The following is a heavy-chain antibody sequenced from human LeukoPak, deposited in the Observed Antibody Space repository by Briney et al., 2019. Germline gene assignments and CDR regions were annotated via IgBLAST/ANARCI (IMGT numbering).Heavy chain of an antibody. V-gene: IGHV4-59*02. CDR2: IHYSGSSGTT. CDR1: GGSVTSYY. CDR3: AIVSDLAAAGTYDY. Sequence: SESLSLTCTVSGGSVTSYYWSWIRQPPGKGLEWVGNIHYSGSSGTTNYNPSLKSRVTTSIDTSTNQLSLRLSSVTAADTAVYYCAIVSDLAAAGTYDYWGQGTLVTVSS. D-gene: IGHD6-13*01. J-gene: IGHJ4*02.